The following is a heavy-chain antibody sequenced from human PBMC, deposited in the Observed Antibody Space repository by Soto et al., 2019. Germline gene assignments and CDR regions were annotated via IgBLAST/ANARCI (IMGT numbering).Heavy chain of an antibody. CDR1: GGTFSSYA. V-gene: IGHV1-69*13. Sequence: ASVKVSCKASGGTFSSYAISWVRPAPGQGLEWMGGIIPIFGTTNYAEKFRGRVSITADESTSTAYVELSSLRSEDTAVYYCAGSFKYGSGTFDPFDIWGQGTMVTVSS. J-gene: IGHJ3*02. D-gene: IGHD3-10*01. CDR2: IIPIFGTT. CDR3: AGSFKYGSGTFDPFDI.